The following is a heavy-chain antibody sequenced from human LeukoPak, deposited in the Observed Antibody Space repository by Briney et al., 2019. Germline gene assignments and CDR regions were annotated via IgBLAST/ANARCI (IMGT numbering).Heavy chain of an antibody. J-gene: IGHJ6*03. Sequence: PSETLSLTCTVSGGSISNYYWSWIRQSPGKGLEWIAYIHYSGSTNYNPSLKSRVTMSLDTSKNLFSLKLSSVTAADTAVYYCARDGSYYGRRYYMDVWGKGTTVTVSS. D-gene: IGHD3-10*01. V-gene: IGHV4-59*01. CDR1: GGSISNYY. CDR3: ARDGSYYGRRYYMDV. CDR2: IHYSGST.